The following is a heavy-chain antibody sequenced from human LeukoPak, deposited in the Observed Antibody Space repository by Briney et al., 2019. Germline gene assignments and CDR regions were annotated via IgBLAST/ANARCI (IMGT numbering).Heavy chain of an antibody. CDR1: GFTFSSYS. D-gene: IGHD5-24*01. CDR3: ARVGDGHSVNYLDS. CDR2: ISSSSSYI. Sequence: GGSLRLSCAASGFTFSSYSMNWVRQAPGKGLEWVSFISSSSSYISYADSVKGRFTVSRDNAKNSLFLQMNSLRAEDTAMFYCARVGDGHSVNYLDSWGQGTLVTVSS. V-gene: IGHV3-21*01. J-gene: IGHJ4*02.